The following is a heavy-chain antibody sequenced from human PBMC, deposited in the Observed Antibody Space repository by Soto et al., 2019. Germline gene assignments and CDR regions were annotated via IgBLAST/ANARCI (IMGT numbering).Heavy chain of an antibody. V-gene: IGHV1-18*04. CDR2: ISAHNGDT. J-gene: IGHJ4*02. D-gene: IGHD3-22*01. CDR1: GYSFATSG. Sequence: ASVKVTCKASGYSFATSGFSWVRQAPGQGLECVGWISAHNGDTHYSQKFQGRVTLTTDTSTHTGYMELRSLTSDDTAVYFCATEPISYKDGSGYYPLGHWGKGTLVTVSS. CDR3: ATEPISYKDGSGYYPLGH.